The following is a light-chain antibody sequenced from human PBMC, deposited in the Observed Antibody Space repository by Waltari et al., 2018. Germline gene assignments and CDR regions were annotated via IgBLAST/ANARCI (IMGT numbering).Light chain of an antibody. V-gene: IGLV2-14*01. J-gene: IGLJ2*01. CDR3: ASWDDSLNGPL. CDR1: SSDVDNYNY. Sequence: QSALTQPASVSGSPGQSITISCTGTSSDVDNYNYVSWYQQHPGKAPKLMIYEVSNRPSGVSNRFSGSKSGNTASLTISGLQSADEADYYCASWDDSLNGPLFGGGTKLTVL. CDR2: EVS.